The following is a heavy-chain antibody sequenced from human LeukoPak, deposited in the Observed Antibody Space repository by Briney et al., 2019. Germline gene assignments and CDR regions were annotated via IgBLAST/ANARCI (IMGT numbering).Heavy chain of an antibody. CDR2: IRSKAYGGTT. D-gene: IGHD2-2*01. V-gene: IGHV3-49*04. CDR1: GFTFGDYA. Sequence: GGSLRLSCTASGFTFGDYAMSWVRQAPGKGLEWVGFIRSKAYGGTTEYAASVKGRFTTSRDDSKSIAYLQMNSLKTEDTAVYYCTRELRPSAWWGQGTLVTVSS. CDR3: TRELRPSAW. J-gene: IGHJ4*02.